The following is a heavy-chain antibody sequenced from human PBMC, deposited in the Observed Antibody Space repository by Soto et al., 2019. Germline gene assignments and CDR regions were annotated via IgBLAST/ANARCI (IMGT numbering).Heavy chain of an antibody. CDR1: GSSISGYY. D-gene: IGHD3-10*01. CDR3: ARAPRGNYGYPSYFDY. V-gene: IGHV4-59*01. J-gene: IGHJ4*02. Sequence: SETLSLTCTVSGSSISGYYWSWLRQPPGKGLEWIGYIYNIGSTNYNPSLRSRVTISIDTSKKQFSLKLSSVTAADTAVYYCARAPRGNYGYPSYFDYWGQGTLVTVSS. CDR2: IYNIGST.